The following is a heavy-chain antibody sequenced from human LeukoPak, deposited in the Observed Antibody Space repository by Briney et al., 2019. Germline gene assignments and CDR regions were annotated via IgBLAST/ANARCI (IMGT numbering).Heavy chain of an antibody. CDR3: ARDRGITMVRGIIS. CDR2: IDSDGSSR. D-gene: IGHD3-10*01. Sequence: PGGSLILSCAASGFTFSSYWMHWVRQAPGKGLVWVSRIDSDGSSRSYADSVKGRFTISRDNAKNTVYLQMNSLRADDTAVYYCARDRGITMVRGIISWGQGSLVTVSS. CDR1: GFTFSSYW. V-gene: IGHV3-74*01. J-gene: IGHJ5*02.